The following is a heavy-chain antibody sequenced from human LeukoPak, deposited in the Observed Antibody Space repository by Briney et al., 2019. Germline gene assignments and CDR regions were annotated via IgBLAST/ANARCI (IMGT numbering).Heavy chain of an antibody. V-gene: IGHV3-48*01. D-gene: IGHD4-17*01. CDR1: GFTFSSYS. CDR2: ISSSSSTI. CDR3: ARDNGDSPFDY. Sequence: GGSLRLSCAASGFTFSSYSMNWVHQAPGKGLEWVSYISSSSSTIYYADSVKGRFTISRDNAKNSLYLQMNSLRAEDTAVYYCARDNGDSPFDYWGQGTLVTVSS. J-gene: IGHJ4*02.